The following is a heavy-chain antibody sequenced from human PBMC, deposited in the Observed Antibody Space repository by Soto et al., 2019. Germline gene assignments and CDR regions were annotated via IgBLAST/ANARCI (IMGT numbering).Heavy chain of an antibody. D-gene: IGHD2-15*01. CDR1: GYTFTSYG. CDR3: ARAAREAVFRGAFNY. V-gene: IGHV1-18*01. Sequence: QVQLVQSGAEVKKPGASVTVSCKASGYTFTSYGISWVRQAPGQGLEWMGWISGYNANTNYAQKLQARVTMTTDTSTNTAYMELRSLRSDDTAVYFCARAAREAVFRGAFNYWGQGTLVTVSS. J-gene: IGHJ4*02. CDR2: ISGYNANT.